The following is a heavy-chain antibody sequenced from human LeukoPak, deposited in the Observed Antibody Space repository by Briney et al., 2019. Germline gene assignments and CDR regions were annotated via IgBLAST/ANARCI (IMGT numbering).Heavy chain of an antibody. J-gene: IGHJ4*02. Sequence: PGGSLRLSCAASGFTFSSYTMSWVRQAPGKGLEWVSAISGSGGSTYYADSVKGRFTISRDNSKNTLYLQMNSLRAEDTAVYYCAKGVGIAVAGYFDYWGQGTLVTVSS. V-gene: IGHV3-23*01. CDR3: AKGVGIAVAGYFDY. D-gene: IGHD6-19*01. CDR2: ISGSGGST. CDR1: GFTFSSYT.